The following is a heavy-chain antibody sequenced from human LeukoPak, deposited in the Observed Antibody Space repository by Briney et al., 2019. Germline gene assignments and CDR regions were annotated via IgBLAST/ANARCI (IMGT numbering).Heavy chain of an antibody. CDR3: ARRPIVGSTGFYFDP. Sequence: SETLSLTCTVSGGSISSSSYHWDWIRQPPGKGLEWIGSAFYTGGTYYNPSLKSRVTISVDTSKNQFSLKLASLTAADTAVYYCARRPIVGSTGFYFDPWGPGTLVTVSS. D-gene: IGHD1-26*01. V-gene: IGHV4-39*01. CDR2: AFYTGGT. CDR1: GGSISSSSYH. J-gene: IGHJ5*02.